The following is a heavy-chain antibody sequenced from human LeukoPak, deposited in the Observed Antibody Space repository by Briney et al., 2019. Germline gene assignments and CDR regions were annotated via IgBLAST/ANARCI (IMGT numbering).Heavy chain of an antibody. J-gene: IGHJ4*02. Sequence: PGGSLRLSCAASGFTFSSYAMSWVRQAPGKGLEWVSAISGSGGSTYYADSVKGRFTISRDNSKNTLYLQMNSLRAGDTAVYYCARVPTAAGYFDYWGQGTLVTVSS. CDR1: GFTFSSYA. V-gene: IGHV3-23*01. CDR2: ISGSGGST. D-gene: IGHD6-13*01. CDR3: ARVPTAAGYFDY.